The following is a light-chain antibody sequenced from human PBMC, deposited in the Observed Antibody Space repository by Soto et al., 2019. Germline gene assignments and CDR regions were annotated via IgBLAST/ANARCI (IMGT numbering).Light chain of an antibody. V-gene: IGKV1-39*01. Sequence: DIQMTQSPSSLSASVGDRVTITCRASQNINNYLNWYQQKSGEAPKLLIYTASSLQSGVPARVSGSGSGTEFILTISSLQPEDFATYYCQQSYSVPLTFGGGTKVDFK. CDR2: TAS. J-gene: IGKJ4*01. CDR3: QQSYSVPLT. CDR1: QNINNY.